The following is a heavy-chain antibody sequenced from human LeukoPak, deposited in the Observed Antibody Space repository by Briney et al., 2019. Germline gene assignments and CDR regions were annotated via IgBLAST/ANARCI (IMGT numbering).Heavy chain of an antibody. Sequence: SETLSLTCTASGGSVSSNRYYWTWIRQPPGKGLEWIGYIYYSGRTNYNPSLKSRVTISVDTSKNQFSLKLTSVTAADTAVYYCARGPTVTTDYWGQGTLVTVSS. D-gene: IGHD4-17*01. CDR3: ARGPTVTTDY. CDR2: IYYSGRT. V-gene: IGHV4-61*01. CDR1: GGSVSSNRYY. J-gene: IGHJ4*02.